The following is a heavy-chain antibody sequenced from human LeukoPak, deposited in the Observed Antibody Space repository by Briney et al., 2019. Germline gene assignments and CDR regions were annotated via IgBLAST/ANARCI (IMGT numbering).Heavy chain of an antibody. CDR1: GGSFSGYY. CDR3: ARGPPPRITMVRGISWFDP. J-gene: IGHJ5*02. V-gene: IGHV4-34*01. D-gene: IGHD3-10*01. CDR2: INHSGST. Sequence: PSETLSLTCAVYGGSFSGYYWGWIRQPPGKGLEWIGEINHSGSTNYNPSLKSRVTISVDTSKNQFSLKLSSVTAADTAVYYCARGPPPRITMVRGISWFDPWGQGTLVTVSS.